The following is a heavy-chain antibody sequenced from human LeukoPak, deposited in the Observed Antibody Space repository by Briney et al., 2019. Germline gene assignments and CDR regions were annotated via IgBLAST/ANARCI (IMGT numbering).Heavy chain of an antibody. CDR1: GFTFSGYA. Sequence: GGSLRLSCAVSGFTFSGYAMSWVRQAPGKGLEWVPGISGSGDNTYYADSVKGRFTISRDNSKNTLYVQVNSLGTEDTAAYYCAKGSYYDSSGSFYFDYWGQGTLVTVSS. CDR2: ISGSGDNT. D-gene: IGHD3-22*01. V-gene: IGHV3-23*01. CDR3: AKGSYYDSSGSFYFDY. J-gene: IGHJ4*02.